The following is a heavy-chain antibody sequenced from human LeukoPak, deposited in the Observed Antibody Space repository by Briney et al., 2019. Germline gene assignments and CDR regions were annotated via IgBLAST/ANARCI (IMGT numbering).Heavy chain of an antibody. D-gene: IGHD6-25*01. CDR1: GFSFSNYW. CDR3: VRDFSGKWSLEY. J-gene: IGHJ4*02. CDR2: ISSDGNKE. V-gene: IGHV3-30-3*01. Sequence: GMSLRLSCAASGFSFSNYWMHWVRQAPDKGLDWVAEISSDGNKEFYADSVKGRFIISRDNSKNTVSLQMNSLRGEDTAVYYCVRDFSGKWSLEYWGQGTLVTVSS.